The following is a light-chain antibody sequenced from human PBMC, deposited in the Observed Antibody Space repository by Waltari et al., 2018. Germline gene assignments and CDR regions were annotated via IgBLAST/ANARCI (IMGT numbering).Light chain of an antibody. Sequence: QSALTQPASVSGSPGQSITISCTGTSSDVGTYDYVSWYQQHPGKAPNLMIYDVTKRPSGMANRFSGSKSGNTASLTISGLQAEDEADYYCSSYTTSSTVYVFGTGTKVTVL. CDR1: SSDVGTYDY. CDR2: DVT. CDR3: SSYTTSSTVYV. V-gene: IGLV2-14*03. J-gene: IGLJ1*01.